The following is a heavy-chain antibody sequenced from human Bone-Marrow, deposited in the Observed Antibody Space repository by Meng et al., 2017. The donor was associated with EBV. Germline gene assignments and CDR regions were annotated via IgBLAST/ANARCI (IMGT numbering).Heavy chain of an antibody. Sequence: QGRRVLSGAEVKKPGSSVKVSCKASGYTLTSYDINWVRQATGQGLEWMGWMNPNSGNTGYAQKFQGRVTMTRNTSISTAYMELSSLRSEDTAVYYCARGDPYDFWSGYYLNYWGQGTLVTVSS. CDR1: GYTLTSYD. J-gene: IGHJ4*02. CDR3: ARGDPYDFWSGYYLNY. V-gene: IGHV1-8*01. D-gene: IGHD3-3*01. CDR2: MNPNSGNT.